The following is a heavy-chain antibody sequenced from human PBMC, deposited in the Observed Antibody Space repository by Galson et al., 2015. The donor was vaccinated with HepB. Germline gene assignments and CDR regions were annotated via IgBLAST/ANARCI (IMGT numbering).Heavy chain of an antibody. D-gene: IGHD5-12*01. CDR1: GFAFSDYC. CDR3: VKDKPYTGHA. CDR2: VSSDGNTK. V-gene: IGHV3-30*18. J-gene: IGHJ5*02. Sequence: SLRLSCAASGFAFSDYCMHWVRQAPGKGLDEVAVVSSDGNTKVYTDSVKGRFTISRDNAKNTLYLLMNSLRPEDTAVYFCVKDKPYTGHAWGQGVLVTVSS.